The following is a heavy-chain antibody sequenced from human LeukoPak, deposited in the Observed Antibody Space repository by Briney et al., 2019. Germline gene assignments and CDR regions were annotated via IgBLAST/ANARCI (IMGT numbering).Heavy chain of an antibody. J-gene: IGHJ4*02. V-gene: IGHV3-30*18. D-gene: IGHD2-2*01. CDR3: AKPTANWDCSSTSCPQYYFDY. CDR1: GFTFSSYG. Sequence: PGGSLRLSCAASGFTFSSYGMHWVRQAPGKGLEWVAVISYDGSNKYYADSVKGRFTISRDNSKNTLYLQMNSLRAEDTAVYYCAKPTANWDCSSTSCPQYYFDYWGQGTLVTVSS. CDR2: ISYDGSNK.